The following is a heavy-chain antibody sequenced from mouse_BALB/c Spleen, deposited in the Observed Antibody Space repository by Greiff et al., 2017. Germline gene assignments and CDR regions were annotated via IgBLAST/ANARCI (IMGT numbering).Heavy chain of an antibody. J-gene: IGHJ3*01. Sequence: EVKLMESGAELVRPGALVKLSCKASGFNIKDYYMHWVKQRPEQGLEWIGWIDPENGNTIYDPKFQGKASITADTSSNTAYLQLSSLTSEDTAVYYCARDFPCFAYWGQGTLVTVSA. CDR2: IDPENGNT. V-gene: IGHV14-1*02. CDR3: ARDFPCFAY. CDR1: GFNIKDYY.